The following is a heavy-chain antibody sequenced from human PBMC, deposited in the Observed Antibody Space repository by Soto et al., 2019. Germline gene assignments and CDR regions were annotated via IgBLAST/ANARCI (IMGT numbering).Heavy chain of an antibody. J-gene: IGHJ4*02. CDR1: GYTFTNYD. CDR2: VNPNSGNT. V-gene: IGHV1-8*01. Sequence: EASVKVSCKASGYTFTNYDINWVRQATGQGFEWMGWVNPNSGNTGYPQKFQGRVTMTSNTSITTAYMELNSLRSDDTAVYYCARGKRTALHTNSSGWGYWGQGTLVTVSS. CDR3: ARGKRTALHTNSSGWGY. D-gene: IGHD6-19*01.